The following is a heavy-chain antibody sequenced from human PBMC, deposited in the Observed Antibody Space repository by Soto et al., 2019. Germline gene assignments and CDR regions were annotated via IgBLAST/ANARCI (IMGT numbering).Heavy chain of an antibody. CDR2: IYPGDSET. V-gene: IGHV5-51*01. Sequence: PGESLKISCKGSGYKFSNYWIGWVRQMPGKGLEWMGVIYPGDSETRYSPSFQGQVTISADKSVTTAYLQWSSLKASDTAIYYCARWLIINHDAFDVWAQGTMVTVSS. D-gene: IGHD3-10*01. CDR1: GYKFSNYW. CDR3: ARWLIINHDAFDV. J-gene: IGHJ3*01.